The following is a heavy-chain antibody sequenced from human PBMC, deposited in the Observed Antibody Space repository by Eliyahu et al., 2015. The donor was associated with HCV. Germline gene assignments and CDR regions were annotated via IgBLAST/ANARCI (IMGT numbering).Heavy chain of an antibody. J-gene: IGHJ6*02. CDR2: ISSSGSTT. Sequence: EVQLVESGGGLVQPGGSLRLSCAASGFTFSSYEMNWVRQAXGKGLEWVSYISSSGSTTYYADSVKGRFTISRDNAKNSLYLQMNSLRAEDTAVYYCARVPLVEDYYYYGMDVWGQGTTVTVSS. CDR3: ARVPLVEDYYYYGMDV. V-gene: IGHV3-48*03. CDR1: GFTFSSYE. D-gene: IGHD2-8*02.